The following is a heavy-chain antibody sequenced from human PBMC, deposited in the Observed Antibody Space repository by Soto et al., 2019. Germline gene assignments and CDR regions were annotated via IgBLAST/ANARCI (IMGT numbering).Heavy chain of an antibody. CDR2: IYYSGST. V-gene: IGHV4-59*01. CDR3: ARGYCSGGSCYSWTHAFDI. Sequence: SETLSLTCTVSGDSISSYYWSWIRQPPGKGLEWIGYIYYSGSTNYNPSLKSRVTISVDTSKNQFSLKLSSVTAADTAVYYCARGYCSGGSCYSWTHAFDIWGQGTMVTVSS. D-gene: IGHD2-15*01. J-gene: IGHJ3*02. CDR1: GDSISSYY.